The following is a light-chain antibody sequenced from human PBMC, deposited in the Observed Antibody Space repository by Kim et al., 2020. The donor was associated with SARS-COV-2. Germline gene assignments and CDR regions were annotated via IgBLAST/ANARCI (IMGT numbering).Light chain of an antibody. J-gene: IGLJ2*01. V-gene: IGLV6-57*02. CDR1: SGSIDDNY. CDR3: QSYNRDNVL. CDR2: EDD. Sequence: GTPVTSSCTGSSGSIDDNYVQWYQQRPGGGPTTVIYEDDQRPSGVSDRFSGSIDNSSNSASLTISGLRTEDEADYYCQSYNRDNVLFGGGTQLTVL.